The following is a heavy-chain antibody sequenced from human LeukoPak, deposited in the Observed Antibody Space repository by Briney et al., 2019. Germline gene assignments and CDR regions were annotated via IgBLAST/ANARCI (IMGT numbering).Heavy chain of an antibody. CDR1: GFTFSSYS. Sequence: GGSLRPSCAASGFTFSSYSMNWVRQAPGKGLEWISYISSSSSTIYYTDSVKGRFTISRDNAKNSLYLQMNSLRDEDTAVYYCARSPPVPAAIPFDYWGQGTLVTVSS. V-gene: IGHV3-48*02. D-gene: IGHD2-2*02. CDR2: ISSSSSTI. CDR3: ARSPPVPAAIPFDY. J-gene: IGHJ4*02.